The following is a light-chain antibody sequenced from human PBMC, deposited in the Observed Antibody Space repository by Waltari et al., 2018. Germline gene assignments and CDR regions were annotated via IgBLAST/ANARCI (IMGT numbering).Light chain of an antibody. CDR1: SSNIGTHT. CDR3: AAWDDSLDGWV. J-gene: IGLJ3*02. CDR2: NNN. Sequence: QSVLTQPPSASGTPGQRVTISCSGSSSNIGTHTVNWYQQLPGTAPTLLIYNNNQRPPGLPDRLSGSKSGTSASLAIRGLQSEDEADYYCAAWDDSLDGWVFGGGTKLTVL. V-gene: IGLV1-44*01.